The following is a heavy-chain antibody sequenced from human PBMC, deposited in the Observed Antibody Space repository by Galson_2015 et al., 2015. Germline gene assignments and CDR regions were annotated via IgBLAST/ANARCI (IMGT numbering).Heavy chain of an antibody. CDR3: ARGGRAGVMWYGLEDL. J-gene: IGHJ5*02. D-gene: IGHD1-1*01. CDR1: GYTFPTYY. CDR2: ANPTAGTA. Sequence: SVKVSCKASGYTFPTYYIYWVRQAPGQGLEWMGIANPTAGTAAYAQRFQGRVTMTSDTSTNTVYMELSSLSSDDTAVYYCARGGRAGVMWYGLEDLWGQGTLVTVSS. V-gene: IGHV1-46*01.